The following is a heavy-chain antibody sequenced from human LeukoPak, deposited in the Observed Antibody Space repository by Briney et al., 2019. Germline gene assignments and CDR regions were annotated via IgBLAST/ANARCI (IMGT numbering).Heavy chain of an antibody. D-gene: IGHD6-13*01. CDR3: LAGYYYYYMDV. J-gene: IGHJ6*03. CDR1: GFAFSNYW. Sequence: GGFLRLSCAASGFAFSNYWLHWVRQAPGKGLVWVARINTHGSSTNYADSVKGRFTISRDNAKNTLYLQMTSLSAEDTAVYYALAGYYYYYMDVWGKGTTVTVSS. V-gene: IGHV3-74*01. CDR2: INTHGSST.